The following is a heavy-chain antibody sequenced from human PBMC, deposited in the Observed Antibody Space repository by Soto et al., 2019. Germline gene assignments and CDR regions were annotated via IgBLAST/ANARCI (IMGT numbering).Heavy chain of an antibody. CDR1: GFTSRNYA. D-gene: IGHD4-17*01. CDR3: AKTTVIVGYYYGMDV. V-gene: IGHV3-23*01. J-gene: IGHJ6*02. Sequence: EVQLLESGGGWVQPGGFLRLSCAASGFTSRNYAMSWVRQAPGKGLEWVSTISGSGGSTYYADSVKGRFTISRDNSQNTLYLQMNSLRAEDTAVYYCAKTTVIVGYYYGMDVWGQGTTVTVSS. CDR2: ISGSGGST.